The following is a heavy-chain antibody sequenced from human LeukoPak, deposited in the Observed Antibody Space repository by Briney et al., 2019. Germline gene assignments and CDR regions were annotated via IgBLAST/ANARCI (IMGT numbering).Heavy chain of an antibody. J-gene: IGHJ6*03. Sequence: SETLSLTCAVYGGSFSGYYWSWIRQPPGKGLEWIGEINHSGSTNYNPSLKSQVTISVDTSKNQFSLKLSSVTAADTAVYYCARPLYSNYVYYYYYMDVWGKGTTVTVSS. V-gene: IGHV4-34*01. CDR2: INHSGST. D-gene: IGHD4-11*01. CDR3: ARPLYSNYVYYYYYMDV. CDR1: GGSFSGYY.